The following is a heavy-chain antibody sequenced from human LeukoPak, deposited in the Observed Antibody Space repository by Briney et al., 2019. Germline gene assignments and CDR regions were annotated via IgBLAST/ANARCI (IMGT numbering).Heavy chain of an antibody. J-gene: IGHJ4*02. CDR3: AREGGGIVVVVAATTNYFDY. D-gene: IGHD2-15*01. CDR1: GGTFSSYA. CDR2: IIPILGIA. V-gene: IGHV1-69*04. Sequence: SVKVSCKASGGTFSSYAISWVRQAPGQGLEWMGRIIPILGIANYAQKFQGRVTITADKSTSTAYMELSSLRSEDTAVYYCAREGGGIVVVVAATTNYFDYWGQGTLVTASS.